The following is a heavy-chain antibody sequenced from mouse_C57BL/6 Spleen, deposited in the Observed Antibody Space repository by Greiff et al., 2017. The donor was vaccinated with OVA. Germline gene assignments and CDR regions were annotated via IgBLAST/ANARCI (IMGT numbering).Heavy chain of an antibody. CDR2: IHPNSGST. CDR1: GYTFTSYW. V-gene: IGHV1-64*01. D-gene: IGHD1-1*01. CDR3: ARDDYGRGYFDY. J-gene: IGHJ2*01. Sequence: QVQLQQPGAELVKPGASVKLSCKASGYTFTSYWMHWVKQRPGQGLEWIGMIHPNSGSTNYNEKFKSKATLTVDKSSSTAYMQLSSLTSEDSAVYYCARDDYGRGYFDYWGQGTTLTVSS.